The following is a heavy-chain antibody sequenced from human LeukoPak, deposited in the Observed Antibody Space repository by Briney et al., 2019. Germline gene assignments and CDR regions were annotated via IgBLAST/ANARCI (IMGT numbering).Heavy chain of an antibody. Sequence: PSETLSLTCIVSGGSISSYYWSWIRQPPGKGLVWTGYIYYSGSTNYNPSLKSRVTISVDTSKNQFSLKLSSVTAADTAVYYCARLKDSSGYYFGGWYYFDYWGQGTLVTVSS. CDR1: GGSISSYY. V-gene: IGHV4-59*08. CDR2: IYYSGST. J-gene: IGHJ4*02. D-gene: IGHD3-22*01. CDR3: ARLKDSSGYYFGGWYYFDY.